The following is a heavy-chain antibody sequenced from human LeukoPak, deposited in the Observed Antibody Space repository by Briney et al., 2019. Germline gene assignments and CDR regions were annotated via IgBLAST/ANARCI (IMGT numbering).Heavy chain of an antibody. CDR2: IYYSGST. Sequence: SETLSLTCTVSGGSISSGGYYWSWIRQHPGNGLEWIGYIYYSGSTYYNPSLKSRVTISVDTSKNHFSLTLSSVTAADTAVYYCARSYDSSASGFDYWGQGTPVTVSP. V-gene: IGHV4-31*03. CDR1: GGSISSGGYY. CDR3: ARSYDSSASGFDY. J-gene: IGHJ4*02. D-gene: IGHD3-22*01.